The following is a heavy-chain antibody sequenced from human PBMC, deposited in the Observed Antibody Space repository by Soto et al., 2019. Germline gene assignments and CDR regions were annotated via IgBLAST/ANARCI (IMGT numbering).Heavy chain of an antibody. Sequence: PGGSTRLSCAASRLTFSSYAMHWVRKDPGKGLEWVAVISYDGSNKYYADSVKGRFTISRDNSKNTLYLQMNSLRAEDTAVYYCARVNRGYCISTSCYGLDYYGMDVWGQGTTVTVSS. CDR2: ISYDGSNK. CDR3: ARVNRGYCISTSCYGLDYYGMDV. V-gene: IGHV3-30-3*01. J-gene: IGHJ6*02. CDR1: RLTFSSYA. D-gene: IGHD2-2*01.